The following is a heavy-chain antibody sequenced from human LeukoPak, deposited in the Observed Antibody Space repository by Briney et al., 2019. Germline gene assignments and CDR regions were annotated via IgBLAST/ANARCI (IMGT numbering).Heavy chain of an antibody. D-gene: IGHD3-16*01. CDR3: ARDQPGRFGVDGEDYFDY. J-gene: IGHJ4*02. CDR1: GFTFSSYA. V-gene: IGHV3-30-3*01. CDR2: ISYDGSNK. Sequence: PGRSLRLSCAASGFTFSSYAMHWVRQAPGKGLEWVAAISYDGSNKYYADSVKGRFTISRDNSKNTLYLQMNSLRAEDTAVYYCARDQPGRFGVDGEDYFDYWGQGTLVTVSS.